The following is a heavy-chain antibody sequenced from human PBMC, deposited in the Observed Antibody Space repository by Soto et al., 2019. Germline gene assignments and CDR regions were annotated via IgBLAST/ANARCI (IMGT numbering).Heavy chain of an antibody. D-gene: IGHD3-10*01. V-gene: IGHV3-15*07. Sequence: TGGSLRLSCAASGFTFSNAWMNWVRQAPGKGLEWVGRIKSKTDGGTTDYAAPVKGRFTISRDDSKNTLYLQMNSLKTEDTAVYYCIPALGITMVPAACGQGTRVTVAS. CDR3: IPALGITMVPAA. CDR1: GFTFSNAW. CDR2: IKSKTDGGTT. J-gene: IGHJ5*02.